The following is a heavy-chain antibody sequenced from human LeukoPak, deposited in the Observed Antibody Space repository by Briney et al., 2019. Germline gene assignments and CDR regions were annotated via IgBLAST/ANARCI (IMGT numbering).Heavy chain of an antibody. CDR1: GFTFSSYA. D-gene: IGHD5-12*01. CDR2: ISGSGGST. J-gene: IGHJ4*02. V-gene: IGHV3-23*01. Sequence: PGGSLRLSCAASGFTFSSYAMSWVRQALGKGLEWVSAISGSGGSTYYADSVKGRFTISRDNSKNTLYLQMNSLRAEDTAVYYCAKSIVATIFYFGYWGQGTLVTVSS. CDR3: AKSIVATIFYFGY.